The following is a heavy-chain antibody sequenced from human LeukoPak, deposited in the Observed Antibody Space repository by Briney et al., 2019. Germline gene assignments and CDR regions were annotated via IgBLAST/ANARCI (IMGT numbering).Heavy chain of an antibody. J-gene: IGHJ6*02. D-gene: IGHD3-10*01. CDR3: ARSGKPYGLDV. V-gene: IGHV3-48*02. Sequence: GGSLRLSCVASGFSAFGLSSYAMSWVRQAPGKGLEWLSYLSSSSGAIYYADSVKGRFTISKDNARNTLYLQMNSLRDEDTGVYYCARSGKPYGLDVWGQGTTVTVSS. CDR2: LSSSSGAI. CDR1: GFSAFGLSSYA.